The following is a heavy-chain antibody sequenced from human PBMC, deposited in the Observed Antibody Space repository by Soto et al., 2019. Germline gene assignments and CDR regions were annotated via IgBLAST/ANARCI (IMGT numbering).Heavy chain of an antibody. Sequence: PSETLSLTCTVSGGSISSYYWSWIRQPPGKGLEWIGYIYYSGSTNYNPSLKSRVTISVDTSKNQFSLKLSSVTAADTAVYYCARGMYYDFWSGYYTIGGGYYFDYWGQGTLVTVSS. CDR1: GGSISSYY. D-gene: IGHD3-3*01. V-gene: IGHV4-59*01. CDR2: IYYSGST. CDR3: ARGMYYDFWSGYYTIGGGYYFDY. J-gene: IGHJ4*02.